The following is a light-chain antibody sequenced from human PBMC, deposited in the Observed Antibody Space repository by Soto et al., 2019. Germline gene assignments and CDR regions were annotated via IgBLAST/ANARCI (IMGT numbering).Light chain of an antibody. CDR2: GAS. Sequence: DIQMTQSPSSLSASVGARVSITCQASQDIRTSLSWFQHKPGRAPKLLIYGASYLETGVPSRFRGCGSGTDFTFTITSLQPEDIATYYCQHDNNLPPFTFGPGTIVDIK. CDR3: QHDNNLPPFT. J-gene: IGKJ3*01. CDR1: QDIRTS. V-gene: IGKV1-33*01.